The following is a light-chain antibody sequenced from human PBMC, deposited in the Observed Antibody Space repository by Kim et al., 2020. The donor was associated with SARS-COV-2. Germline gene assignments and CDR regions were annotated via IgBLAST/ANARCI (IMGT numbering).Light chain of an antibody. V-gene: IGKV3-15*01. CDR2: GAA. CDR3: QRSIT. J-gene: IGKJ4*01. CDR1: QSISRS. Sequence: EIVLTQSPATLSVSPGESVTLSCRASQSISRSLAWYQHKPGQAPRLLIYGAASRPADVPGRFSGSGSGTQFTLTISSLQSDDFAVYYCQRSITFGEGPRWIS.